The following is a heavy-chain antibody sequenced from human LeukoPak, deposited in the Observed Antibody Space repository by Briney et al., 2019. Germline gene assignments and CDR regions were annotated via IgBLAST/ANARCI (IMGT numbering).Heavy chain of an antibody. CDR2: IYYSGST. CDR3: ARSRSYYYDSSGLFDY. Sequence: SETLSLICTVSGGYISSGGYYWSWIRQHPGKGLEWIGYIYYSGSTNYNPSLKSRVSISVDTSKNQFSLKLSSVTAADTAVYYCARSRSYYYDSSGLFDYWGQGTLVTVSS. J-gene: IGHJ4*02. CDR1: GGYISSGGYY. V-gene: IGHV4-61*08. D-gene: IGHD3-22*01.